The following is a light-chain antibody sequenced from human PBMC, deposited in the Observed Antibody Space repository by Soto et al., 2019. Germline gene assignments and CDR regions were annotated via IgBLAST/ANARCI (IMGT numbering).Light chain of an antibody. V-gene: IGKV1-5*03. CDR3: QQYYTYPYT. CDR1: QSISSW. J-gene: IGKJ2*01. CDR2: EAS. Sequence: DIQMTQSPSTLSASVGDRVTITCRASQSISSWLAWYQQRPGKAPKLLIYEASILESAAPSRFSGSASATEFTLTISSLQPDDFATYYCQQYYTYPYTFGQGTKLEIQ.